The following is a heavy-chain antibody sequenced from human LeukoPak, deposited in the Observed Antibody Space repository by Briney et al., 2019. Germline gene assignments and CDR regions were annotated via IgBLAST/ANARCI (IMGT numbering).Heavy chain of an antibody. CDR3: ANSFGGLYGMDV. D-gene: IGHD3-10*01. V-gene: IGHV1-8*01. Sequence: ASVKVSCKASGYTFTSYDINWVRQATGQGLEWMGWMNPNSGNTGYAQKFQGRVTLTRNTSISTAYMELSSLRSEDTAVYYCANSFGGLYGMDVWGQGTTVTVSS. CDR2: MNPNSGNT. J-gene: IGHJ6*02. CDR1: GYTFTSYD.